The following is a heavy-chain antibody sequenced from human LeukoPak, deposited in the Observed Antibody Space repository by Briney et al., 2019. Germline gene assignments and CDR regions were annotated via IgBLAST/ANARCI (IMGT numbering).Heavy chain of an antibody. J-gene: IGHJ4*02. D-gene: IGHD6-19*01. Sequence: GGSLRLSYAASGFSISSKYMRSVRQAPGNGLEWMSVIYSGGRTYYADSVKGRFTISRDNSKNTLYLQMNSLRSEDTAVYYCARERAVAGLFDYWGQGTLVTVSS. CDR2: IYSGGRT. V-gene: IGHV3-66*01. CDR1: GFSISSKY. CDR3: ARERAVAGLFDY.